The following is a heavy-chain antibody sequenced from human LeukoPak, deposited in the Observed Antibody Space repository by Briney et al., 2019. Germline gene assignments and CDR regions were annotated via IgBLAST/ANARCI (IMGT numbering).Heavy chain of an antibody. Sequence: GGSLRLSCAASGFTFSSYAMHWVRQAPGKGLEWVADIWYDGSKKYYADSVKGRFTISRDNSKNTLYLQMNSLRAEDTAVYYCARDTYDSSGYSYGIYWGQGTLVTVSS. V-gene: IGHV3-33*08. CDR3: ARDTYDSSGYSYGIY. D-gene: IGHD3-22*01. CDR1: GFTFSSYA. J-gene: IGHJ4*02. CDR2: IWYDGSKK.